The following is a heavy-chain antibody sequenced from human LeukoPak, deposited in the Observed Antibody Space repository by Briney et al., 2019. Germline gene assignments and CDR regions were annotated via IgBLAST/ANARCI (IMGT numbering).Heavy chain of an antibody. CDR1: GGSISSGSYY. V-gene: IGHV4-61*02. CDR3: ARSGYSSGWGLDWFDP. Sequence: SETLSLTCTVSGGSISSGSYYWSWIRQPAGEGLEWIGRIYTSGSTNYNPSLKSRVTISVDTSKNQFSLKLSSVTAADTAVYYCARSGYSSGWGLDWFDPWGQGTLVTVSS. CDR2: IYTSGST. J-gene: IGHJ5*02. D-gene: IGHD6-19*01.